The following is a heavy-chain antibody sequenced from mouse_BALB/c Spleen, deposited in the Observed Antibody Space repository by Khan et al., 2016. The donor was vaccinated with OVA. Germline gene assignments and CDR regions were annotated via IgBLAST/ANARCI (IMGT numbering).Heavy chain of an antibody. V-gene: IGHV1-77*01. CDR1: GYTFTDYY. CDR3: ARRNYFGYTFAY. CDR2: ISPGSGDT. D-gene: IGHD1-2*01. J-gene: IGHJ3*01. Sequence: VQLQESGAELARPGASVKLSCKASGYTFTDYYINWVKQRTGQGLEGIGEISPGSGDTYYNERFKGKATLTADKSSSTASMQLSSLTSEASAVYFCARRNYFGYTFAYWGQGTLVTVSA.